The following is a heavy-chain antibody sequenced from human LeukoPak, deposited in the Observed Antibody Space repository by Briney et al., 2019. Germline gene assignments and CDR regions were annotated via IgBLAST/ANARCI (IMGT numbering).Heavy chain of an antibody. CDR1: GGSISSYY. J-gene: IGHJ4*02. CDR2: IYYSGST. D-gene: IGHD1-26*01. V-gene: IGHV4-59*01. CDR3: ARAEYDGSYRYFDY. Sequence: SETESLTCTVSGGSISSYYWSCIRQPPGKGLEWIGYIYYSGSTNYNPSLKSRVTISVDTSKNQFSLKLSSVTAADTAVYYCARAEYDGSYRYFDYWGQGTLVTVSS.